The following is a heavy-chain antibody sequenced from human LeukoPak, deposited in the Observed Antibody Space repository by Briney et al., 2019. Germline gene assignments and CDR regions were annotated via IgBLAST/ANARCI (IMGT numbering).Heavy chain of an antibody. D-gene: IGHD4-11*01. J-gene: IGHJ4*01. V-gene: IGHV3-33*01. CDR2: MWSDGSNR. Sequence: GGSLRLSCAASGFIFSHYGMHWVRQAPGKGLEWVAVMWSDGSNRFYAGSVKGRFTISRDNSQNTLFLQMNSLRAEDTAMYYCARDAQRGFDYSNSLEYWGHGTLVTVSS. CDR1: GFIFSHYG. CDR3: ARDAQRGFDYSNSLEY.